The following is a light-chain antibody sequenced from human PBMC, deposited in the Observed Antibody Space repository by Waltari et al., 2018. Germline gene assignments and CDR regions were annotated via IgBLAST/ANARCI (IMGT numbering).Light chain of an antibody. CDR3: SSYTSTWV. Sequence: QSALTQSASVSGSPGQSITISCTGTSSDFAVFNYVSWYQQHPRKAPQLMIYDVSKRPSGVSNRFAGSKSGNTASLTISGLQAEDEADYYCSSYTSTWVFGGGTKLTVL. CDR2: DVS. CDR1: SSDFAVFNY. V-gene: IGLV2-14*01. J-gene: IGLJ3*02.